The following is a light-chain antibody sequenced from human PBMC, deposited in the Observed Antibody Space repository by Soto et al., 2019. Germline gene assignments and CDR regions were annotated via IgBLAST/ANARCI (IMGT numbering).Light chain of an antibody. Sequence: EIVLTQSPGTLSLSPGERATLSCRASQSVSSNYLAWFQQKPGQAPRLLIYGASSRATGIPDRFSGSGSGTDLPLTISRLEPEDFPVYYCQQYDSSPYTFGQGTKVEIK. J-gene: IGKJ2*01. CDR2: GAS. CDR1: QSVSSNY. CDR3: QQYDSSPYT. V-gene: IGKV3-20*01.